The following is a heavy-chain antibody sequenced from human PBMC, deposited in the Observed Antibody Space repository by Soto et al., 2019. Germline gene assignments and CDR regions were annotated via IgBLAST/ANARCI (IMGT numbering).Heavy chain of an antibody. Sequence: SETLSLTCTVSGGSISSYYWGWIRQPPGRGLEWIGNINYSGSTYYTPSLKSRVTISVDTSKNQFSLKLNSVTAADTAVHYCARRPRSSADQWLVHTPVFDFWGQGTLVTVSS. CDR3: ARRPRSSADQWLVHTPVFDF. CDR1: GGSISSYY. D-gene: IGHD6-19*01. V-gene: IGHV4-39*01. J-gene: IGHJ4*02. CDR2: INYSGST.